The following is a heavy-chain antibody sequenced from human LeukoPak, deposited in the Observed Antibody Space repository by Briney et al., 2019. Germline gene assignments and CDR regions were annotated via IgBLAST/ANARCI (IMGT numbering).Heavy chain of an antibody. CDR2: IYTSGST. V-gene: IGHV4-4*09. J-gene: IGHJ4*02. Sequence: SETLSLTCTVSGASISNYYWSWIRQPPGKGLEWIGYIYTSGSTSSNPSLKSRVTISVDTSKNQFSLKLSYVTAADTAVYYCARQSSGYYYFDYRGQGTLVTVSS. CDR3: ARQSSGYYYFDY. D-gene: IGHD3-22*01. CDR1: GASISNYY.